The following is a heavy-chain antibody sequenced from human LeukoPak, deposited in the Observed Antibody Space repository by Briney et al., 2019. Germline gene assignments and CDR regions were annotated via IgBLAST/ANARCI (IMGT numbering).Heavy chain of an antibody. CDR3: AATVTTISASWFDP. D-gene: IGHD4-17*01. CDR1: GFTFSSYG. V-gene: IGHV3-23*01. J-gene: IGHJ5*02. Sequence: GGSLRLSCAASGFTFSSYGMSWVRQAPGKGLEWVSAISGSGGSTYYADSVKGRFTISRDNSKNTLYLQMNSLRAEDTAVYYCAATVTTISASWFDPWGQGTLVTVSS. CDR2: ISGSGGST.